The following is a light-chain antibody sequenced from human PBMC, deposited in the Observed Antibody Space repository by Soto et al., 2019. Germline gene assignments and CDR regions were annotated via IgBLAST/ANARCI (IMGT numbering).Light chain of an antibody. V-gene: IGLV2-11*01. CDR2: DVN. CDR1: SRDVGGYNY. CDR3: CSYAGSHYV. Sequence: QSALTQPRSVSGSPGQTVTISCTGTSRDVGGYNYVSWYQQHPGKAPKLMISDVNKRPSGVPDRFSGSKSGNTASLTISGLQAEDEDDYYCCSYAGSHYVFGTGTKLTVL. J-gene: IGLJ1*01.